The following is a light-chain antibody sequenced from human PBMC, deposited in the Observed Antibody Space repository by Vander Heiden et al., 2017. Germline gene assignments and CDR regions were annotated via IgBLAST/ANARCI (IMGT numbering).Light chain of an antibody. J-gene: IGKJ1*01. CDR3: QQYFNLPRT. V-gene: IGKV1-33*01. Sequence: DIQMTQSPSSLSASVGDRVTITCQASQDLRNYLHWYQQKPGRAPKLLIYDASNLETGVPSRFSGSGSGTDFTFTISSLQPEDIATYYCQQYFNLPRTFGQGTKVEIK. CDR1: QDLRNY. CDR2: DAS.